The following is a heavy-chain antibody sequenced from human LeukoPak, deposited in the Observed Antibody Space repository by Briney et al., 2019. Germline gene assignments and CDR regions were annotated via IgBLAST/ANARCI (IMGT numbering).Heavy chain of an antibody. CDR3: ARGDFWSGYPSFDY. CDR1: GFTFSSYW. D-gene: IGHD3-3*01. J-gene: IGHJ4*02. V-gene: IGHV3-7*01. Sequence: GGSLRLSCAASGFTFSSYWMSWVRQAPGKGVEGVADIKKDGSEKYYVDSVKGRFTISRDNAKNSLYLQMNSLRAEDTAVYYCARGDFWSGYPSFDYWGQGTLVTVSS. CDR2: IKKDGSEK.